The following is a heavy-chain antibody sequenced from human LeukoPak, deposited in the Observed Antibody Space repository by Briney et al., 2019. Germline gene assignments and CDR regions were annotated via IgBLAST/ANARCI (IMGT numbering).Heavy chain of an antibody. V-gene: IGHV4-30-2*01. D-gene: IGHD7-27*01. J-gene: IGHJ4*02. CDR3: ARVRTGDQATFDY. CDR1: GDSISSGGYS. Sequence: SETLSLTCAVSGDSISSGGYSWSWIRQPPGKGLEWIGYIYHSGSTYYNPSLKSRVTISVDRSKNQFSLKLSSVTAADTAVYYCARVRTGDQATFDYWGQGTLVTVSS. CDR2: IYHSGST.